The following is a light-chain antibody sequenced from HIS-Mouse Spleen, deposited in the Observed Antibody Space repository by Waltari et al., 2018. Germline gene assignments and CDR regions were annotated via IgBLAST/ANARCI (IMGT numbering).Light chain of an antibody. CDR3: AAWDDSLNGNYV. Sequence: QSVLTQPPSASATPGQRVTISCSGSSSNIGRNTVNWYQQLPGTAPKLLIYSNNQRPSGVPDRFSGSKSGTSASLAISGLQSEDEADYYCAAWDDSLNGNYVFGTGTKVTVL. J-gene: IGLJ1*01. CDR1: SSNIGRNT. V-gene: IGLV1-44*01. CDR2: SNN.